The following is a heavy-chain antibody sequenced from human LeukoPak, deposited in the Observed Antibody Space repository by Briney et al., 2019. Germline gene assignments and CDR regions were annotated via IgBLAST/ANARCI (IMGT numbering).Heavy chain of an antibody. J-gene: IGHJ4*02. CDR1: GFTFSSYA. V-gene: IGHV3-23*01. CDR3: AKDASFTIFGVVTQTLDC. D-gene: IGHD3-3*01. CDR2: ISGSGGST. Sequence: GGSLRLSCAASGFTFSSYAMSWIRQAPRKGLERVSAISGSGGSTYYADSVKGRLTISRDNAKNSLYLQMNSLRAEDTALYYCAKDASFTIFGVVTQTLDCWGQGTLVTVSS.